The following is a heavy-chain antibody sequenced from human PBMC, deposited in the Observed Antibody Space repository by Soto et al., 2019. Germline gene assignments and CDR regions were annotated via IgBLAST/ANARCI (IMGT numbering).Heavy chain of an antibody. V-gene: IGHV3-15*07. CDR3: TTTMVRGVILPGGFDY. CDR1: GFIFSNAW. CDR2: IKYKTDGGTT. J-gene: IGHJ4*02. Sequence: EVQLVESGGGLVKPGGSLRLSCAASGFIFSNAWMNWVRQAPGKGLEWVGRIKYKTDGGTTDYAAPVKGRFTISRDDSKNTLYLQMNSLKIEDTAVYYCTTTMVRGVILPGGFDYWGQGTLVTVSS. D-gene: IGHD3-10*01.